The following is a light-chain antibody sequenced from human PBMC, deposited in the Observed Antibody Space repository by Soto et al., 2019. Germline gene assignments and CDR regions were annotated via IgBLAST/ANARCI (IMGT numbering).Light chain of an antibody. CDR1: QNIGSW. V-gene: IGKV1-5*03. CDR2: KAS. CDR3: QQYSPYSART. J-gene: IGKJ1*01. Sequence: DIQMTQSPSTLSASVGDRVTVTCRASQNIGSWVAWYQQKPGKAPNLLIYKASTLENGVPSRFSGTASGTEFTLTISSLQPDDFATYYCQQYSPYSARTFGQGTKVEVK.